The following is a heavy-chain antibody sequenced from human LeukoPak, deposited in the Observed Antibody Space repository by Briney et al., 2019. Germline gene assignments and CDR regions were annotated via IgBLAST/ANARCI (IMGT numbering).Heavy chain of an antibody. J-gene: IGHJ4*02. V-gene: IGHV3-15*01. Sequence: PGGSLSLSRSGSGFIFTNAWMTWVRQPPRKGLEWVGRIQPKTADGTSEYAAAVKDRFIISRDDSKNTLYLQMSSLKTEDTAMYYCSTRGNYFDSWGQGTLVTVSS. CDR1: GFIFTNAW. CDR2: IQPKTADGTS. CDR3: STRGNYFDS.